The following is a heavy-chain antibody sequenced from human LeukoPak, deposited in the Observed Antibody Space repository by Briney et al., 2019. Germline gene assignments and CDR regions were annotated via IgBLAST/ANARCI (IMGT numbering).Heavy chain of an antibody. CDR1: GYTFTSYG. D-gene: IGHD6-19*01. Sequence: ASVTVSFKASGYTFTSYGISWVRQAPGQGLEWMGWISVYNGNTNYAQKLQGRVTMTTDTSTSTAYMELRSLRSDDTAVYYCAGYSSGWVFDIWGQGTMVTVSS. V-gene: IGHV1-18*01. CDR2: ISVYNGNT. CDR3: AGYSSGWVFDI. J-gene: IGHJ3*02.